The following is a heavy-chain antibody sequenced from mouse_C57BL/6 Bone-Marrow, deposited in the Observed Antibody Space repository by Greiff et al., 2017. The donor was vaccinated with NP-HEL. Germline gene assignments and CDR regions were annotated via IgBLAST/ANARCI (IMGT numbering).Heavy chain of an antibody. CDR3: ARGDYYGLYYFDY. V-gene: IGHV1-50*01. CDR2: IDPSDSST. Sequence: VQLQQPGAELVKPGASVKLSCKASGFTFTSYWMQWVKQRPGQGLEWIGEIDPSDSSTNYNPKFKGQATLPVDTSSSTAYMQLSSLTSEDSAVYYCARGDYYGLYYFDYWGQGTTLTVSS. J-gene: IGHJ2*01. CDR1: GFTFTSYW. D-gene: IGHD1-2*01.